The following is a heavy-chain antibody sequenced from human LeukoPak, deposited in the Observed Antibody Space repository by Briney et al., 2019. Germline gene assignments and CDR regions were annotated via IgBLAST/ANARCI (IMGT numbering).Heavy chain of an antibody. CDR3: AKDIRRYSGSYFDY. CDR1: GFTFDDYA. Sequence: GGSLRLSCAASGFTFDDYAMHWVRQAPGKGLEWVSGISWNSGSIGYADSVKGRFTISRDNAKNSLYLQMSSPRAEDTALYYCAKDIRRYSGSYFDYWGQGTLVTVSS. V-gene: IGHV3-9*01. CDR2: ISWNSGSI. J-gene: IGHJ4*02. D-gene: IGHD1-26*01.